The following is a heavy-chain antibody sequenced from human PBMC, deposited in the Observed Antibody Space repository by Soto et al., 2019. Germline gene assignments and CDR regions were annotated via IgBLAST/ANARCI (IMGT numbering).Heavy chain of an antibody. CDR1: GFTFSSYS. V-gene: IGHV3-48*01. CDR2: ISSTSSTI. J-gene: IGHJ4*02. Sequence: QTGGSLRLSCAASGFTFSSYSINWVRQAPGKGLEWVSYISSTSSTIYYADSVKGRFTISRDNAKNSLYLQMNSLRAEDTAVYYCAGDSYWSFDYWSQGILVTVSS. CDR3: AGDSYWSFDY. D-gene: IGHD3-3*01.